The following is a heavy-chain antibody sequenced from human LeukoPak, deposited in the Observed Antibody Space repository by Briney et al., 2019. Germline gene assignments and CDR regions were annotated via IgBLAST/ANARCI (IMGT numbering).Heavy chain of an antibody. CDR3: ARLGIVGAHDAFDI. Sequence: PGGSLRLSCAASGFTFSSYAMSWVRQAPGKGLEWVSVIYSGGSTYYADSVKGRFTISRDNSKNTLYLQMNSLRAEDTAVYYCARLGIVGAHDAFDIWGQGTMVTVSS. J-gene: IGHJ3*02. D-gene: IGHD1-26*01. CDR1: GFTFSSYA. V-gene: IGHV3-53*01. CDR2: IYSGGST.